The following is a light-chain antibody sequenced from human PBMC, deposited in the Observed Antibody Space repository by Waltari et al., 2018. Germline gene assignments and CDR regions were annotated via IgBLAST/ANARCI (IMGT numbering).Light chain of an antibody. Sequence: VSGAPGQRVTISCTGSSSNIGAGYDVHWYQQLPGTAPKLLIYGNSNRPSGVPDRFSGSKSGTSASLAITGLQAEDEADYYCQSYDSSLSGYVFGTGTKVTVL. J-gene: IGLJ1*01. CDR2: GNS. CDR3: QSYDSSLSGYV. CDR1: SSNIGAGYD. V-gene: IGLV1-40*01.